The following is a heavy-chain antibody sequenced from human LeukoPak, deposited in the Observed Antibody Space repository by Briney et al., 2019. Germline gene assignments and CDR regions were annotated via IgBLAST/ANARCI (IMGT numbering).Heavy chain of an antibody. V-gene: IGHV3-30*04. CDR3: ARDEWFGELMNYYYYGMDV. CDR2: ISYDGSNE. Sequence: SGGSLRLSSAASGFTFSSYAMHWVRQAPGKGLEWVAVISYDGSNEYYADSVKGRFTISRDNSKNTLYLQMNSLRAEDTAVYYCARDEWFGELMNYYYYGMDVWGKGTTVTVSS. J-gene: IGHJ6*04. CDR1: GFTFSSYA. D-gene: IGHD3-10*01.